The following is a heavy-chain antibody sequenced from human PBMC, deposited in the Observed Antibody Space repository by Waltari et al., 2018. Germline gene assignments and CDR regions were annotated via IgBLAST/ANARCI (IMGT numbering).Heavy chain of an antibody. J-gene: IGHJ4*02. CDR1: GFGLSCSP. Sequence: EVQLVESGGYLVQPGGSLRLSFAHSGFGLSCSPLPWVRQAPGKGLEYVSGISNNGGTTYYTNSVKGRFTISRDNLNNRLYLQMGSLRPEDTAVYYCARGGWESSGWPFDYWGQGTLVTVSS. V-gene: IGHV3-64*01. CDR3: ARGGWESSGWPFDY. CDR2: ISNNGGTT. D-gene: IGHD6-19*01.